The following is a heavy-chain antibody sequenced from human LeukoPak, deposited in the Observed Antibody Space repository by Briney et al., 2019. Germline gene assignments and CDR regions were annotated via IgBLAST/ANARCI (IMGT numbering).Heavy chain of an antibody. CDR2: IYYSGST. CDR1: GGSISRSNW. CDR3: ARGYCSGGSCYSYYYYNYMDV. J-gene: IGHJ6*03. Sequence: SETLSLTCAVSGGSISRSNWWSWVRQPPGKGLEWIGSIYYSGSTYYNPSLKSRVTISVDTSKNQFSLKLSSVTAADTAVYYCARGYCSGGSCYSYYYYNYMDVWGKGTTVTVSS. V-gene: IGHV4-4*02. D-gene: IGHD2-15*01.